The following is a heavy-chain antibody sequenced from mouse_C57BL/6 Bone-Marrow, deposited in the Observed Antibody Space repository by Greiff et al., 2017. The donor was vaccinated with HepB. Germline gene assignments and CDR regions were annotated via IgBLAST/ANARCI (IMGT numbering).Heavy chain of an antibody. V-gene: IGHV5-12*01. Sequence: EVKLMESGGGLVQPGGSLKLPCAASGFTFSDYYMYWVRQTPEKRLEWVAYISNGGGSTYYPDTVKGRFTISRDNAKNTLYLQMSRLKSEDTAMYYCARHSSYAMDYWGQGTSVTVSS. CDR3: ARHSSYAMDY. CDR2: ISNGGGST. J-gene: IGHJ4*01. CDR1: GFTFSDYY.